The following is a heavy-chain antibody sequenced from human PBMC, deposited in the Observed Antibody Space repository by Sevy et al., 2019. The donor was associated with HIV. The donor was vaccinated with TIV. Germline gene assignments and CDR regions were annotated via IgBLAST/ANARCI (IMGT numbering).Heavy chain of an antibody. V-gene: IGHV3-30*18. CDR3: AKGGYGDYVGGAFDI. J-gene: IGHJ3*02. CDR2: ISYDGSNK. Sequence: GGSLRLSCAASGFTFSSYGMHWVRQAPGKGLEWVAVISYDGSNKYYADSVKGRFTISRDNSKNTLYLQMNSLRAEDTAVYYCAKGGYGDYVGGAFDIWSQGTMVTVSS. D-gene: IGHD4-17*01. CDR1: GFTFSSYG.